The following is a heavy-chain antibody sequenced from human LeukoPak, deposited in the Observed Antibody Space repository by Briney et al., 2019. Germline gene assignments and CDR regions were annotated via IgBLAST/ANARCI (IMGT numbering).Heavy chain of an antibody. J-gene: IGHJ4*02. CDR2: INPNSGGT. Sequence: ASVKVSCKASGYTFSGFYMHWVRQAPGQGLEWMGWINPNSGGTNYAQKFQGRVTMTRDTSISTAYMELSSLRSEDTAVYYCARGQAAAGTSSGFDYWGQGTLVTVSS. CDR1: GYTFSGFY. D-gene: IGHD6-13*01. V-gene: IGHV1-2*02. CDR3: ARGQAAAGTSSGFDY.